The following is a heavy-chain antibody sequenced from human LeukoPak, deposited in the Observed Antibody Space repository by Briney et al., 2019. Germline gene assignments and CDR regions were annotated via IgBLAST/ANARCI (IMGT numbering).Heavy chain of an antibody. J-gene: IGHJ3*02. CDR3: AKAVFAQAAAGTHDAFDI. CDR1: GCTFSSYA. D-gene: IGHD6-13*01. V-gene: IGHV3-23*01. CDR2: ISGSGGST. Sequence: GSLRLSCAAAGCTFSSYAMSCVRQAPGKGLEWVSAISGSGGSTYYADSVKGRFTISRDNSKNTLYLQMNSLRAEDTAVYYCAKAVFAQAAAGTHDAFDIWGQGTMVTVSS.